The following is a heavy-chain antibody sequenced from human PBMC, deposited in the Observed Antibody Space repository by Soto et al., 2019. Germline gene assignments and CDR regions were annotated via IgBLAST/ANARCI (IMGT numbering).Heavy chain of an antibody. D-gene: IGHD2-21*01. CDR3: TIGSWSGEVFDI. J-gene: IGHJ3*02. CDR2: IIPMLGVR. V-gene: IGHV1-69*02. Sequence: QVQLVQSGAEVKKPGSSVKVSCKDSGGTFSTSSMFWVRQAPGQGLEWMGRIIPMLGVRNYAQRFQDRVTITADKATSKVHMELSSLRSEDTALYYCTIGSWSGEVFDIWGQGTIVTVSS. CDR1: GGTFSTSS.